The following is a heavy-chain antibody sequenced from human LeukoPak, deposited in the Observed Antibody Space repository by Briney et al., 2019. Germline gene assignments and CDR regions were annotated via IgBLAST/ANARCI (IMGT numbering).Heavy chain of an antibody. Sequence: QTGGSLRLSCAASGFTFSSYSMNWVRQAPGKGLEWVSYISSSSSTIYYADSVKGRFTISRDNAKNSLYLQMNSLRAGDTAVYYCARLSTVTNFDYWGQGTLVTVSS. CDR1: GFTFSSYS. CDR2: ISSSSSTI. J-gene: IGHJ4*02. CDR3: ARLSTVTNFDY. V-gene: IGHV3-48*01. D-gene: IGHD4-17*01.